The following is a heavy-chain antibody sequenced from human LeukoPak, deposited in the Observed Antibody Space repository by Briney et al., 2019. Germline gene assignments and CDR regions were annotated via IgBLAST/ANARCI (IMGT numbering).Heavy chain of an antibody. D-gene: IGHD5-24*01. J-gene: IGHJ4*02. CDR1: GFTFSSYS. Sequence: PGGSLRLSCAASGFTFSSYSMNWVRQAPGKGLEWVSSISSSSSYIYYADSVKGRFTISRDNAKNSLYLQMNSLRAEDTAVYYCARDLRSMATTLYYFDYWGQGTLATVSS. CDR3: ARDLRSMATTLYYFDY. CDR2: ISSSSSYI. V-gene: IGHV3-21*01.